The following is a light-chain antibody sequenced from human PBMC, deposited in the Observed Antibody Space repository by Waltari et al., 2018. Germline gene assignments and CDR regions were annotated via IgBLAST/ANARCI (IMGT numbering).Light chain of an antibody. J-gene: IGKJ3*01. CDR3: QQYDNPIFT. V-gene: IGKV1-33*01. Sequence: DIQMTQSPSSLSASVGDKVPITCQASQDSSNYLNWSQQKPGKAPKHLIYDASNLETGVPSRFSGSGSGTDFTFTISSLQPEDIATYYCQQYDNPIFTFGPGTKVDIK. CDR2: DAS. CDR1: QDSSNY.